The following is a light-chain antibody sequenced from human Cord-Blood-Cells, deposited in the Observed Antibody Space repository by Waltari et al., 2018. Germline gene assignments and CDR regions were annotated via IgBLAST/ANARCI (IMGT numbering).Light chain of an antibody. CDR3: SSYAGSNNLV. J-gene: IGLJ2*01. CDR2: EVS. V-gene: IGLV2-8*01. Sequence: SALTQPPSASGSPGQSVTISCTGTSSDVGGYNYVSWYQQHPGKAPNLMSYEVSKRPSGVPHRFSGSKSGNPASLTVSGLQAEDEADYYCSSYAGSNNLVFGGGTKLTVL. CDR1: SSDVGGYNY.